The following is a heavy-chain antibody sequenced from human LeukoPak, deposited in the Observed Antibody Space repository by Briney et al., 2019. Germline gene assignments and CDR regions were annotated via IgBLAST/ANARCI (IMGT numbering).Heavy chain of an antibody. V-gene: IGHV3-30*04. CDR1: GFTFSSYA. CDR3: ARGEGGVVGYFFDY. CDR2: ISYDGSNK. J-gene: IGHJ4*02. Sequence: GRSLSLSRAASGFTFSSYAMHWVRQAPGKGLEWVAVISYDGSNKYYADSVKGRFTISRDNSKNTLYLQMNSLRTEDTAVYYCARGEGGVVGYFFDYWGQGTLVTVSS. D-gene: IGHD3-16*01.